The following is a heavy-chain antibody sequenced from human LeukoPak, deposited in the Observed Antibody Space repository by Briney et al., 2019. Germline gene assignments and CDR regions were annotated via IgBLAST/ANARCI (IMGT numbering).Heavy chain of an antibody. J-gene: IGHJ3*02. D-gene: IGHD3-10*01. V-gene: IGHV3-33*08. CDR2: IWYDGSNK. Sequence: GGSLRLSCAASGFTFSSYAMSWVRQAPGKGLEWVAVIWYDGSNKYYADSVKGRFTISRDNSKNTLYLQMNSLRAEDTAVYYCARDLWFGESHAFDIWGQGTMVTVSS. CDR1: GFTFSSYA. CDR3: ARDLWFGESHAFDI.